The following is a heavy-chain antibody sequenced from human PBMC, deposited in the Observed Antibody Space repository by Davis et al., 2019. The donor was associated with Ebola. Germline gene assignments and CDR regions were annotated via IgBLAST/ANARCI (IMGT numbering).Heavy chain of an antibody. CDR1: GFTFSSYS. D-gene: IGHD3-16*01. J-gene: IGHJ6*03. V-gene: IGHV3-23*01. CDR3: AREGGHYYYYMDV. CDR2: ISGSGGST. Sequence: GESLKISCAASGFTFSSYSMSWVRQAPGKGLEWVSAISGSGGSTYYADSVKGRFTISRDNSKNTLYLQMNSLRAEDTAVYYCAREGGHYYYYMDVWGKGTTVTVSS.